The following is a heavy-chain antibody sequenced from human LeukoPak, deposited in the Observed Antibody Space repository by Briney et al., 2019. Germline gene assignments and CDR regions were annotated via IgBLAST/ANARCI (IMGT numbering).Heavy chain of an antibody. CDR2: IIPIFGTA. D-gene: IGHD1-1*01. V-gene: IGHV1-69*05. J-gene: IGHJ3*02. CDR3: ARGSVWNRKPDDAFDI. Sequence: SVKVSCKASGGTFSSYAISWVRQAPGQGLEWMGGIIPIFGTANYAQKFQGRVTITTDESTSTAYMELSSLRSEDTAVYYCARGSVWNRKPDDAFDIWGQGTMVTVPS. CDR1: GGTFSSYA.